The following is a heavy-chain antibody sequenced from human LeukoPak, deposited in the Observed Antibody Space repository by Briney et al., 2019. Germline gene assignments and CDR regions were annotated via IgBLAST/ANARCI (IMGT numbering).Heavy chain of an antibody. CDR3: ARSGRLALYYYYGMDV. J-gene: IGHJ6*02. CDR1: GYTFTSYD. CDR2: MNPNSGNT. V-gene: IGHV1-8*01. D-gene: IGHD3-10*01. Sequence: ASVKVSCKASGYTFTSYDINWVRQATGQGLEWMGWMNPNSGNTGYAQKFQGRVTMTRNPAISTAYMELSSLRSEDTAVYYCARSGRLALYYYYGMDVWGQGTTVTVSS.